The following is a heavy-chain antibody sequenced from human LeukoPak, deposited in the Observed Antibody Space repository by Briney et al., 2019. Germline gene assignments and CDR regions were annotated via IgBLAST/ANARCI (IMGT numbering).Heavy chain of an antibody. D-gene: IGHD6-13*01. J-gene: IGHJ4*02. CDR3: AKAPGAGTGLRFDY. V-gene: IGHV3-30*02. CDR1: GFNFPTYW. Sequence: GGSLRLSCAASGFNFPTYWMHWVRQAPGKGLVWVAFIRYDGSNKYYADSVKGRFTISRDNSKNTLYLQMNSLRAEDTAVYYCAKAPGAGTGLRFDYWGQGTLVTVSS. CDR2: IRYDGSNK.